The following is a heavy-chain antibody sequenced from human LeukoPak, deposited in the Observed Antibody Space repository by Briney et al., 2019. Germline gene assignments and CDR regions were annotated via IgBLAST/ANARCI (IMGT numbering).Heavy chain of an antibody. CDR1: GGSISSGGYS. CDR2: IYHSGST. Sequence: PSETLSLTCAVSGGSISSGGYSWSWIRQPPGKGLEWIGYIYHSGSTYYNPSLKSRVTISVDRSKNQFSLKLSSVTAADTAVYYGAEAPDTVDYWYFDLWGRAPWSLSPQ. J-gene: IGHJ2*01. V-gene: IGHV4-30-2*01. CDR3: AEAPDTVDYWYFDL. D-gene: IGHD4-17*01.